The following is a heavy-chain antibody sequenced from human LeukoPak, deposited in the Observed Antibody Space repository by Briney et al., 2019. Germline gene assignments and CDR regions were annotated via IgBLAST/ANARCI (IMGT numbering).Heavy chain of an antibody. CDR3: AKSGYSSGWYVDYFDY. D-gene: IGHD6-19*01. Sequence: GGSLRLSCAASGFTVSSYAMSWVRQAPGKGLEWDSAISGSGGSTYYADSVKGRFTISRDNSKNTLYLQMNSLRAEDTAVYYCAKSGYSSGWYVDYFDYWGQGTLVTVSS. J-gene: IGHJ4*02. CDR2: ISGSGGST. V-gene: IGHV3-23*01. CDR1: GFTVSSYA.